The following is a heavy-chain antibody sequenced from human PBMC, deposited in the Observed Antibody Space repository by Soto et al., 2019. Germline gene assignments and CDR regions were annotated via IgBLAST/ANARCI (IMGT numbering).Heavy chain of an antibody. CDR3: ARTRVRGVIIRELDY. J-gene: IGHJ4*02. D-gene: IGHD3-10*01. CDR2: INHSGST. Sequence: SETLSLTCAVYGGSFSGYYWSWIRQPPGKGLEWIGEINHSGSTNYNPSLKSRVTISVDTSKNQFSLKLSSVTAADTAVYYCARTRVRGVIIRELDYWGQGTLVTVSS. CDR1: GGSFSGYY. V-gene: IGHV4-34*01.